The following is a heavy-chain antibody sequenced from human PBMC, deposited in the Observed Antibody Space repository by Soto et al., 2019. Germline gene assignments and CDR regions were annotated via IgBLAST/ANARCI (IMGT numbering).Heavy chain of an antibody. D-gene: IGHD3-22*01. CDR2: IYHSGST. V-gene: IGHV4-4*02. CDR1: GGSVSSSNW. CDR3: ASVGSDYDNSGYYLP. J-gene: IGHJ5*02. Sequence: PSETLSLTGIVSGGSVSSSNWWSWVRQPPGKGLEWIGEIYHSGSTTYNPSLKSRATISVDKSENQFSLRLKSVTAADTAVYYCASVGSDYDNSGYYLPWGPGTLVTVSS.